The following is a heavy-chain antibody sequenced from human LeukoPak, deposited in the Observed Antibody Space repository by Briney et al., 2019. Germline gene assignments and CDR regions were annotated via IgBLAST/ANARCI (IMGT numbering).Heavy chain of an antibody. CDR2: ISGSGGST. Sequence: GGSLRLSCAASGFTFSIYAMSWVRQAPGKGLEWVSGISGSGGSTYYADSVKGRFTISRDNSKNTLYLHMNSLRAEDTAVYYCAKDLRYFDWLLSSNYFDYWGQGTLVTVSS. CDR3: AKDLRYFDWLLSSNYFDY. D-gene: IGHD3-9*01. J-gene: IGHJ4*02. V-gene: IGHV3-23*01. CDR1: GFTFSIYA.